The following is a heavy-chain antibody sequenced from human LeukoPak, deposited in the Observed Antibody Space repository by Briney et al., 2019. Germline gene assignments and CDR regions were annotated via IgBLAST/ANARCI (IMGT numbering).Heavy chain of an antibody. Sequence: GGSLRLSCAASGFTFSSYSMNWVRQAPGKGLEWVSSISSSSSYIYYADSVKGRFTISRDNAKNSLYLQMNSLRAEDTAVYYCARQVRMGFGELLGGFDYWGQGTLVTVSS. J-gene: IGHJ4*02. CDR1: GFTFSSYS. D-gene: IGHD3-10*01. CDR3: ARQVRMGFGELLGGFDY. CDR2: ISSSSSYI. V-gene: IGHV3-21*01.